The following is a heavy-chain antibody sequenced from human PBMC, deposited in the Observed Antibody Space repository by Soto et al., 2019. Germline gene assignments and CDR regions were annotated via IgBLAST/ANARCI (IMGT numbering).Heavy chain of an antibody. V-gene: IGHV4-30-2*05. CDR3: ARLGDSGADFDN. Sequence: SDTLSHTCPLSSRSISSGGYSWSWVLQPPGKGLEWIGYIYHSGSTYYNPSLKSRVTISVDTTKNQFSLKLNSVTAADTTLYNWARLGDSGADFDNWGQGTLVTASS. D-gene: IGHD5-12*01. J-gene: IGHJ4*02. CDR1: SRSISSGGYS. CDR2: IYHSGST.